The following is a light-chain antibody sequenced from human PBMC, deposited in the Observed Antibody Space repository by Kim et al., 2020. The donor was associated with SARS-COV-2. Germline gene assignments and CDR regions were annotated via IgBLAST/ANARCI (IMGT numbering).Light chain of an antibody. Sequence: IQMTQSPASLSASVGDRVTITCQASQDISNFLNWYQQKPGKAPQLLVYDASILQFDVPSRFSGGGYGTDFSLTIISLQSEDNATYYCQQYGSVPLTFGGGTKLEI. V-gene: IGKV1-33*01. CDR2: DAS. CDR3: QQYGSVPLT. CDR1: QDISNF. J-gene: IGKJ4*01.